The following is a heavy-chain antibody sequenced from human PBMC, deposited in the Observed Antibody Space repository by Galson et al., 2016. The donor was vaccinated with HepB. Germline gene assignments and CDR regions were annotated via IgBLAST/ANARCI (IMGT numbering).Heavy chain of an antibody. D-gene: IGHD3-10*01. CDR3: ARTGSGSQAGYYFDY. CDR2: IWYDGSNK. V-gene: IGHV3-33*01. J-gene: IGHJ4*02. CDR1: GFTFSYYG. Sequence: SLRLSCAASGFTFSYYGMHWVRQAPGKGLEWVAVIWYDGSNKYYGDSVKGRFTISRDNSRSTLSLQMNSLKAGDTAVYYCARTGSGSQAGYYFDYWGQGTLVTVSS.